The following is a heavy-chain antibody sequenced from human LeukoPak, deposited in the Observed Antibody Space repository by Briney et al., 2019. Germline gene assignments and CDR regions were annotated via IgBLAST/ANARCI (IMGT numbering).Heavy chain of an antibody. CDR2: IYYSGST. D-gene: IGHD3-10*01. CDR1: GGSISSSSYY. V-gene: IGHV4-39*01. Sequence: PSETLSLTCTVSGGSISSSSYYWGWIRQPPGKGLEWIGSIYYSGSTYYNPSLKSRVTISVDTSKNQFSLKLSSVTAADTAVYYCARHRPFVGFGESRTFTYYYYGMDVWGRGTTVTVSS. J-gene: IGHJ6*02. CDR3: ARHRPFVGFGESRTFTYYYYGMDV.